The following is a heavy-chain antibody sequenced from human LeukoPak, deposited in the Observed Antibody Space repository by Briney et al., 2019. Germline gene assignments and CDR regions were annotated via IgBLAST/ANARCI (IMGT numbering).Heavy chain of an antibody. D-gene: IGHD3-22*01. CDR2: INPSGGTT. Sequence: ASVKVSCKTSGYTFTTYYIHWVRQAPGQGLEWLGIINPSGGTTTYAQKFQGRVTMTRDTSTSTVYMKLNTLRSEDTAVYYCARGSNYYYDVTADYPRYWGQGTLVTVSS. J-gene: IGHJ4*02. CDR3: ARGSNYYYDVTADYPRY. V-gene: IGHV1-46*01. CDR1: GYTFTTYY.